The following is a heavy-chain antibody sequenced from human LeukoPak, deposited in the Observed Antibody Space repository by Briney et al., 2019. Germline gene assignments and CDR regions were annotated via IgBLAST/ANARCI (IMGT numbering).Heavy chain of an antibody. D-gene: IGHD6-13*01. J-gene: IGHJ6*03. Sequence: GASVKVSCKASGYTFTGYYMHWVRQAPGQGLEWMGGIIPIFGTANYAQKFQGRVTITTDESTSTAYMELSSLRSEDTAVYYCARDQQGTPYYMDVWGKGTTVTVSS. CDR2: IIPIFGTA. CDR1: GYTFTGYY. CDR3: ARDQQGTPYYMDV. V-gene: IGHV1-69*05.